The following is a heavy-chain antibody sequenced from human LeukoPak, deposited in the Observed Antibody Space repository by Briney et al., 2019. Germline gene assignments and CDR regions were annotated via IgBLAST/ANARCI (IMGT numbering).Heavy chain of an antibody. CDR1: GFTFINYG. CDR3: AKATRSSWFYYFDY. V-gene: IGHV3-23*01. CDR2: ISASGGTT. D-gene: IGHD6-13*01. J-gene: IGHJ4*02. Sequence: GGSLRLSCAASGFTFINYGMTWVRQAPGKGREWVAGISASGGTTYYPDSVTGRFTISRDTSKNPLPLQMNSLRPEDTAVYYCAKATRSSWFYYFDYWGQGTLVTLSS.